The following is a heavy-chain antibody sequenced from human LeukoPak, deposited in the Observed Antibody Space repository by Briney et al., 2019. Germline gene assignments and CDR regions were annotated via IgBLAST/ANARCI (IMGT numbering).Heavy chain of an antibody. CDR1: GFTFSSYA. V-gene: IGHV3-23*01. D-gene: IGHD3-22*01. CDR2: ISGSSAST. Sequence: PGGSLRLSCAASGFTFSSYAMSWVRQAPGKGLEWVSAISGSSASTYYADSVKGRFTISRDNSKNTLYLQMNSLRAEDTAVYYCAKDIYYDSSAYAPLDYWGQGTLVTVSS. CDR3: AKDIYYDSSAYAPLDY. J-gene: IGHJ4*02.